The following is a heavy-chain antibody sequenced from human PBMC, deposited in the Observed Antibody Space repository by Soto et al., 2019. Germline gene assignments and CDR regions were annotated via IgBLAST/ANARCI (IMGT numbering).Heavy chain of an antibody. V-gene: IGHV4-59*02. D-gene: IGHD6-19*01. J-gene: IGHJ4*02. Sequence: QVQLQESAPGLVKPPETLSPTSTFSGGPVSPYYWTWARQPPVRGLAWIADIYSDGTTNYNPSLKSRVTISVDTSTNQLSLKRTSVTAADTAVYYCARGRHWLDYWGQGTLLTVSS. CDR3: ARGRHWLDY. CDR2: IYSDGTT. CDR1: GGPVSPYY.